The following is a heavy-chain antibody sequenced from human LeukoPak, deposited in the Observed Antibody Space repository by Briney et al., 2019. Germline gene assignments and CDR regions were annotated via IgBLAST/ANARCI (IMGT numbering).Heavy chain of an antibody. CDR1: GYTFTSYG. D-gene: IGHD3-3*01. CDR3: AREGRYDFWSGYYYSGYDY. V-gene: IGHV1-18*01. CDR2: ISAYNGNT. J-gene: IGHJ4*02. Sequence: ASVKVSCKASGYTFTSYGISWVRQAPGQGLEWMGWISAYNGNTNYAQKPQGRVTMTTDTSTSTAYMELRSLRSDDTAVYYCAREGRYDFWSGYYYSGYDYWGQGTLVTVSS.